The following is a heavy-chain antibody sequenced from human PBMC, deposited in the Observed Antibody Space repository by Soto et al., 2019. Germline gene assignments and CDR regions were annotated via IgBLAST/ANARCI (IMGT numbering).Heavy chain of an antibody. J-gene: IGHJ4*02. D-gene: IGHD3-3*01. V-gene: IGHV3-33*01. Sequence: LRLSYAASGFTFSSYGMHWVRQAPGKGLEWVAVIWYDGSNKYYADSVKGRFTIFRDNSKNTLYLQMNSLRAEDTAVYYCARESAEPLRFLEWPLGYWGQGTLVTVSS. CDR1: GFTFSSYG. CDR3: ARESAEPLRFLEWPLGY. CDR2: IWYDGSNK.